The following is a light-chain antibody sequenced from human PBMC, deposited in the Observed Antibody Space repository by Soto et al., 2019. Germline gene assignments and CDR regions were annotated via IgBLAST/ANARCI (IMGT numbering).Light chain of an antibody. CDR1: QSISNY. J-gene: IGKJ3*01. CDR3: QQSYSTPFT. Sequence: DIQMTQSPSSLSASVGDRLTITCRASQSISNYVNWYQQKPGRAPKPLIYAASGLQGGVPSRFSGSASGTDFTLTIASLQPEDFATYYCQQSYSTPFTFGPGTKVDL. V-gene: IGKV1-39*01. CDR2: AAS.